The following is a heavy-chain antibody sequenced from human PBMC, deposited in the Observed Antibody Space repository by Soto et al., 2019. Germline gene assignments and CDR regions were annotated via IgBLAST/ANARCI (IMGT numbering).Heavy chain of an antibody. CDR2: IYHSGST. CDR1: GGSISSSNW. D-gene: IGHD3-22*01. Sequence: WETLSLTCAVSGGSISSSNWWSWVRQPPGKGLEWIGEIYHSGSTNYNPSLKSRVTISVDKSKNQFSLKLSSVTAADTAVYYCARVPHYYDSSGFDPWGQGTLVTVSS. CDR3: ARVPHYYDSSGFDP. V-gene: IGHV4-4*02. J-gene: IGHJ5*02.